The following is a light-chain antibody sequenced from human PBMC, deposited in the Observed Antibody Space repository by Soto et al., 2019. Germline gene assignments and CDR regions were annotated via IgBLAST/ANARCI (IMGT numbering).Light chain of an antibody. CDR2: DES. J-gene: IGKJ1*01. CDR1: QSVSSY. CDR3: QKYGSSPRT. V-gene: IGKV3-20*01. Sequence: EVVLTQSPGTLSLSPGERATLSCRASQSVSSYLAWYQQKPGQAPRLLIYDESTRATGIPTRLSGSGSGTDLNLTISRLEPEDFAVYYCQKYGSSPRTCGQGTKVDIK.